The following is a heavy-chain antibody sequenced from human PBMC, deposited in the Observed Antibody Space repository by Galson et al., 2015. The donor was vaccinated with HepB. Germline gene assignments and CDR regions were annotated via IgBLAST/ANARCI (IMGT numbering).Heavy chain of an antibody. CDR3: ARVSAALDAFDI. Sequence: TLSLTCTVSGGSISSGRYYWSWIRQPAGKGLEWIGRIYTSGSTNYNSSLKSRVTMSVDTSKDQFSLKLNFVTAADTAVYYCARVSAALDAFDIWGQGTMVTVSS. V-gene: IGHV4-61*02. CDR1: GGSISSGRYY. J-gene: IGHJ3*02. CDR2: IYTSGST. D-gene: IGHD2-2*01.